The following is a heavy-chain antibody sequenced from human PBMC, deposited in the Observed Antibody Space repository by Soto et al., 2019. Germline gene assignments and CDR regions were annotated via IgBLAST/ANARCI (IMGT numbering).Heavy chain of an antibody. Sequence: GGSLRLSCESGRFACRTYSLNWVRQAPGKGLEWVSYISSSSSTIFYTDSVKGRFTVSRDNAKNSLYLQMNSLRAEDTAVYYCAKERDDTLTATLHNWFDP. J-gene: IGHJ5*02. CDR2: ISSSSSTI. CDR1: RFACRTYS. D-gene: IGHD3-9*01. CDR3: AKERDDTLTATLHNWFDP. V-gene: IGHV3-48*01.